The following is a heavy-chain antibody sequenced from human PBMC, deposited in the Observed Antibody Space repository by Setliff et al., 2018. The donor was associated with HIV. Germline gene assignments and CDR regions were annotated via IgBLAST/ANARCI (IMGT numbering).Heavy chain of an antibody. Sequence: SETLSLTCNDSGGSISTSRYYWGWIRQPPGKGLEWIGSINYRGNTYYNPSLKSRAARSVDTSKNQISLKLSPVTAADTAVYYGACLDRSESPYNYDYYMDVWGKATAVPVSS. CDR2: INYRGNT. J-gene: IGHJ6*03. D-gene: IGHD3-10*01. CDR1: GGSISTSRYY. CDR3: ACLDRSESPYNYDYYMDV. V-gene: IGHV4-39*01.